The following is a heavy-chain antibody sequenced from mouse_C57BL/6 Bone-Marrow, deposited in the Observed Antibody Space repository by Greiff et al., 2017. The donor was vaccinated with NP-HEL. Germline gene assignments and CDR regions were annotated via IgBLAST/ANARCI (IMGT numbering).Heavy chain of an antibody. CDR3: ARTGNYYYGSSYGGYFDV. V-gene: IGHV2-2*01. D-gene: IGHD1-1*01. CDR1: GFSLTSYG. CDR2: IWSGGST. J-gene: IGHJ1*03. Sequence: VKLMESGPGLVQPSQSLSITCTVSGFSLTSYGVHWVRQSPGKGLEWLGVIWSGGSTDYNAAFISRLSISKDNSKSQVFFKMNSLQADDTAIYYCARTGNYYYGSSYGGYFDVWGTGTTVTVSS.